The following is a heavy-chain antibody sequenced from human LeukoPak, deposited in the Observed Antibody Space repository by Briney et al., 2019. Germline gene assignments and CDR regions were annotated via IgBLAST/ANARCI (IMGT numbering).Heavy chain of an antibody. CDR2: IRYDGSNK. CDR3: ARDCWARLRAPLDP. V-gene: IGHV3-30*02. CDR1: GFTFSSYG. J-gene: IGHJ5*02. D-gene: IGHD4-17*01. Sequence: GGSLRLSCAASGFTFSSYGMHWVRQAPGKGLEWVAFIRYDGSNKYYADSVKGRFTISRDNSKNTLYLQMNSLRAEDTAVYYCARDCWARLRAPLDPWGQGTLVTVSS.